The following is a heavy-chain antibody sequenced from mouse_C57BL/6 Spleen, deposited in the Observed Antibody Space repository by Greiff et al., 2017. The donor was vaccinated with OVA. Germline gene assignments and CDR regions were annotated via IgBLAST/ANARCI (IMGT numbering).Heavy chain of an antibody. CDR2: IDPSDSYT. Sequence: QVHVKQPGAELVRPGTSVKLSCKASGYTFTSYWMHWVKQRPGQGLEWIGVIDPSDSYTNYNQKFKGKATLTVDTSSSTAYMQLSSLTSEDSAVYYCAISYGYRCAYWGQGTLVTVSA. D-gene: IGHD2-2*01. J-gene: IGHJ3*01. CDR1: GYTFTSYW. CDR3: AISYGYRCAY. V-gene: IGHV1-59*01.